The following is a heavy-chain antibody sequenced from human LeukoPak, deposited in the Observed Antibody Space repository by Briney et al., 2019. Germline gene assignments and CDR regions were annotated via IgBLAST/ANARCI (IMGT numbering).Heavy chain of an antibody. Sequence: ASVKVSCKASGYTFTSYDINWVRQATGQGLERMGWINPNSGGTNYAQKFQGRVTMTRDTSISTAYMELSRLRSDDTAVYYCARVTNWNDDYWGQGTLVTVSS. D-gene: IGHD1-1*01. J-gene: IGHJ4*02. CDR3: ARVTNWNDDY. CDR2: INPNSGGT. CDR1: GYTFTSYD. V-gene: IGHV1-2*02.